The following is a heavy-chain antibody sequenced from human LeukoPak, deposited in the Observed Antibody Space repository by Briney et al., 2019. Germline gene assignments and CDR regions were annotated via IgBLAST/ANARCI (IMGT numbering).Heavy chain of an antibody. J-gene: IGHJ4*02. CDR3: ASYPRNIPTPPFDY. Sequence: GASVKVSCRTSGYTFTAQYMHWVRQAPGQGLEWMGWINPTNGDTKYAQSFLGRVTMTRDTSTTTAYMELSSLRSDDTAIYFCASYPRNIPTPPFDYWGQGTLVTVSS. D-gene: IGHD2-21*01. CDR2: INPTNGDT. V-gene: IGHV1-2*02. CDR1: GYTFTAQY.